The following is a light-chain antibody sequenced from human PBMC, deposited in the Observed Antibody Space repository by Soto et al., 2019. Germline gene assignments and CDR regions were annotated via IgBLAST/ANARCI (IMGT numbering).Light chain of an antibody. CDR2: GAS. CDR1: QSVSSSY. V-gene: IGKV3-20*01. J-gene: IGKJ2*01. CDR3: QQYGSSPVT. Sequence: EIVLTQSPGTLSLSPGERATLSCRASQSVSSSYLAWYQQKPGQATRLLIYGASSRATGIPDRFSGSGSGTDFTLTISRLEPEDFAVYYCQQYGSSPVTFGQGTKLEIK.